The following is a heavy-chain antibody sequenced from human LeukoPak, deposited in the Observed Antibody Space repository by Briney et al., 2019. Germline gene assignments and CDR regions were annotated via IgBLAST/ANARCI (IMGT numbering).Heavy chain of an antibody. J-gene: IGHJ4*02. Sequence: GGSRRLSCVGSGFTLSIYWMYWIRQSPGKGLLWVARINPDGSIADYTDSVKGRFTISRDNVKNTLYLQMNSLRAEDTAVYYCARPYYYDSSGYYPFDYWGQGTLVTVSS. CDR1: GFTLSIYW. CDR2: INPDGSIA. CDR3: ARPYYYDSSGYYPFDY. V-gene: IGHV3-74*01. D-gene: IGHD3-22*01.